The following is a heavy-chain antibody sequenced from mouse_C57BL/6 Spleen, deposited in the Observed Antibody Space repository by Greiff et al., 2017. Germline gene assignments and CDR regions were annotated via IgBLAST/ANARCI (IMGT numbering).Heavy chain of an antibody. J-gene: IGHJ4*01. CDR1: GYTFTDYY. V-gene: IGHV1-76*01. CDR2: IYPGSGNT. Sequence: QVTLKESGAELVRPGASVKLSCKASGYTFTDYYINWVKQRPGQGLEWIARIYPGSGNTYYNEKFKGKATLTAEKSSSTAYMQLSSLTSEDSAVYFCARGSGDAMDYWGQGTSVTVSS. CDR3: ARGSGDAMDY. D-gene: IGHD1-1*01.